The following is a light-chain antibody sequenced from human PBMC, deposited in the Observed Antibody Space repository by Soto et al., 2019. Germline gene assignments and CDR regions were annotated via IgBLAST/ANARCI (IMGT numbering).Light chain of an antibody. CDR1: QSVSSN. J-gene: IGKJ1*01. V-gene: IGKV3-15*01. CDR3: QQYNKWPLT. CDR2: AVS. Sequence: EIMMTQSPGTLSASPGERATLSCRASQSVSSNLAWYQQKPGQAPRLLIYAVSTRATGITARFSGSGSWTESTLTISSLQSEDFAVYYCQQYNKWPLTFGQGTKVEIK.